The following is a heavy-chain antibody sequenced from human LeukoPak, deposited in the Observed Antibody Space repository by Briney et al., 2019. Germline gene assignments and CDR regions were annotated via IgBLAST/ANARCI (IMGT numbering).Heavy chain of an antibody. CDR3: ARGSYGDPFDY. Sequence: SVKVSCKASGYTFTSYGISWVRQAPGQGLEWMGRIIPILGIANYAQKFQGRVTITADKSTSTAYMELSSLRSEDTAVYYCARGSYGDPFDYWGQGTLVTVSS. D-gene: IGHD1-26*01. J-gene: IGHJ4*02. CDR2: IIPILGIA. CDR1: GYTFTSYG. V-gene: IGHV1-69*04.